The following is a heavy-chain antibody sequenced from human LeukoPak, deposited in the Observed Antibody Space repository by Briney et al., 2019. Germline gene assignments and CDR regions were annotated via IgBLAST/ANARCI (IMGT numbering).Heavy chain of an antibody. Sequence: SETLSLTCTVSGGSISTYYWSWIRQPPGKGLEWIGYVFYSGSTSYNPSHKSRVTISVDTSKNQFSLKLNSVIAADTAVCYCVRHRGLGSPFYGVDVWGQGTTVTVSS. CDR2: VFYSGST. CDR1: GGSISTYY. V-gene: IGHV4-59*08. CDR3: VRHRGLGSPFYGVDV. J-gene: IGHJ6*02. D-gene: IGHD3/OR15-3a*01.